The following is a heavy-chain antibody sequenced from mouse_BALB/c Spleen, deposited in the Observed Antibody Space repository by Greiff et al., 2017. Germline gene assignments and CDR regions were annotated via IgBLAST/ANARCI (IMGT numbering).Heavy chain of an antibody. J-gene: IGHJ3*01. Sequence: EVQRVESGGGLVKPGGSLKLSCAASGFTFSSYTMSWVRQTPEKRLEWVATISSGGGNTYYPDSVKGRFTISRDNAKNNLYLQMSSLRSEDTALYYCARSSTMITPFAYWGQGTLVTVSA. V-gene: IGHV5-9*03. D-gene: IGHD2-4*01. CDR1: GFTFSSYT. CDR2: ISSGGGNT. CDR3: ARSSTMITPFAY.